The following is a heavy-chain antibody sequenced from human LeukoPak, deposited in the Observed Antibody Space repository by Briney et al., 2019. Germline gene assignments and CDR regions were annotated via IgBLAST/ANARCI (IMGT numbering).Heavy chain of an antibody. V-gene: IGHV3-48*03. J-gene: IGHJ5*02. CDR3: ALSRVVVAAEAVKNWFDP. D-gene: IGHD2-15*01. CDR1: GFTFSSYE. CDR2: ISSSGITP. Sequence: GGSLRLSCVASGFTFSSYEMNWVRRVPGKGMEWVAYISSSGITPHYADSLKGRFTISRDNARSSLYLQMDSLRAEDTAVYYCALSRVVVAAEAVKNWFDPWGQGTLVTVSS.